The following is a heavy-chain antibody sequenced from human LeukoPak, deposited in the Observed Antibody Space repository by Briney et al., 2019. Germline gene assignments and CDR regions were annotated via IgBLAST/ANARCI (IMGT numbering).Heavy chain of an antibody. V-gene: IGHV1-46*01. CDR2: INPSGGST. Sequence: ASVKVSCKASGYTFTSYYMHWVRQAPGQGLEWMGIINPSGGSTSYAQKFQGSVTMTRDMSTSTVYMDLSSLRSEDTAVYYCAREAYYYDSSGYYYGKSFDYWGQGTLVTVSS. CDR3: AREAYYYDSSGYYYGKSFDY. CDR1: GYTFTSYY. D-gene: IGHD3-22*01. J-gene: IGHJ4*02.